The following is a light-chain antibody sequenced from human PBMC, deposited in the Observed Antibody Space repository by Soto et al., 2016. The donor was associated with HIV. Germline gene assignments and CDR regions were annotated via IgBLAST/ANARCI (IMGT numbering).Light chain of an antibody. J-gene: IGLJ3*02. CDR2: GKN. CDR3: NSRDSSGNQWV. CDR1: SLRSYY. Sequence: SSELTQDPAVSVALGLTVRITCQGDSLRSYYASWYQQKPGQAPILVMYGKNNRPSGIPDRFSGSSSGNTGSLTITGTQAEDEADYYCNSRDSSGNQWVFGGGTKLTVL. V-gene: IGLV3-19*01.